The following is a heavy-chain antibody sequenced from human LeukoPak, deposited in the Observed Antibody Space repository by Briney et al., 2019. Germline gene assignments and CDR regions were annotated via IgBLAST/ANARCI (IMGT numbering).Heavy chain of an antibody. D-gene: IGHD2-21*02. CDR3: ARGDDFSGDY. V-gene: IGHV3-7*04. CDR1: GFTFSTYW. CDR2: IHPHGNEK. Sequence: AGSLGLSCTASGFTFSTYWMSWVRQTQGKGLEWVANIHPHGNEKYHVGSVKGRFTISRHNAQNSLYLQINSLRVEDTAVYYCARGDDFSGDYWGQGTLVTVSS. J-gene: IGHJ4*02.